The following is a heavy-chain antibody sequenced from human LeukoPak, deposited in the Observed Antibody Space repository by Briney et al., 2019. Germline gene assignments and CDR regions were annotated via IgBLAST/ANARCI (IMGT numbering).Heavy chain of an antibody. CDR3: ARDAYSRSYYWFDP. V-gene: IGHV4-4*07. D-gene: IGHD6-13*01. CDR1: GGSVSGYY. Sequence: SETLSLTCTVSGGSVSGYYWSWIRQPAGEGLEWIGRIYSSGSTSYNPSLQSRVTISVDKSKNQFSLKLTSVTAADTAVYCCARDAYSRSYYWFDPWGQGTLVTVSS. J-gene: IGHJ5*02. CDR2: IYSSGST.